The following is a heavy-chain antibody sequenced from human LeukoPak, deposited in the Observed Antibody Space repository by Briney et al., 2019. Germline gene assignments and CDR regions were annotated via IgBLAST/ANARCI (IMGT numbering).Heavy chain of an antibody. CDR2: ISGSSDNT. J-gene: IGHJ4*02. Sequence: GGSLRLSCAASGFTFTVYAMSWVRQPPGKGLEWVSAISGSSDNTYFADSEKGRFTISRDNSKNTVSLQMNSLRAEDTAVYYCARDGGNSWDYWGQGTLVTVSS. CDR3: ARDGGNSWDY. CDR1: GFTFTVYA. V-gene: IGHV3-23*01. D-gene: IGHD6-13*01.